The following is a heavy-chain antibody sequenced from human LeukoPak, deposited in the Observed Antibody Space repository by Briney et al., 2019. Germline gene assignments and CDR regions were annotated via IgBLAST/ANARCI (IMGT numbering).Heavy chain of an antibody. V-gene: IGHV4-59*11. CDR1: GGSIRSHY. Sequence: SEPLTLTCSVSGGSIRSHYWNWIRQPREKGVKWLVHIYYTGRPSYHPFLKSPVTISVDTSKKQSSLRLRSATAGDTAVYYCARERWEGGSFVMGFDYWGQGARVTVSS. CDR2: IYYTGRP. J-gene: IGHJ4*02. CDR3: ARERWEGGSFVMGFDY. D-gene: IGHD1-26*01.